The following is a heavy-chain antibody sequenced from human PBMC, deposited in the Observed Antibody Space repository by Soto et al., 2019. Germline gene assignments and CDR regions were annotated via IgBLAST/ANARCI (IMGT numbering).Heavy chain of an antibody. D-gene: IGHD3-16*01. V-gene: IGHV4-59*08. J-gene: IGHJ6*03. CDR2: IYYSGST. CDR1: GGSISSYY. CDR3: ARGRMTARGGYYYYYMDV. Sequence: SETLSLTCTVSGGSISSYYWSWIRQPPGKGLEWIGYIYYSGSTNYNPSLKSRVTISVDTSKNQFSLKLSSVTAADTAVYYCARGRMTARGGYYYYYMDVWGKGTPVTVSS.